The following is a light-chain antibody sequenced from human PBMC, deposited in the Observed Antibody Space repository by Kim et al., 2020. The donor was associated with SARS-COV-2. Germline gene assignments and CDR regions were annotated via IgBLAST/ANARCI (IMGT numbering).Light chain of an antibody. CDR1: SSDILVYNC. J-gene: IGLJ3*02. CDR3: SSYTPSQTYL. Sequence: QSALTQPASVSGSPGQSITISCTASSSDILVYNCVYWYQQHTGKAPKVLIYDVHNRPSGVSNRFSGSKSGDTASLTISGLQAEDEADYYCSSYTPSQTYLFGGGTKVTVL. V-gene: IGLV2-14*03. CDR2: DVH.